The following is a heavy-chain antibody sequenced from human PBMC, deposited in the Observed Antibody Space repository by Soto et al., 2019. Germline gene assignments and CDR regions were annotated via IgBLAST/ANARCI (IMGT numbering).Heavy chain of an antibody. CDR3: AKDTQPSVADAFDI. J-gene: IGHJ3*02. D-gene: IGHD6-19*01. CDR1: GFTFDDYA. V-gene: IGHV3-9*01. CDR2: ISWNSGSI. Sequence: PGGSLRLSCAASGFTFDDYAMHWVRQAPGKGLEWVSGISWNSGSIGYADSVKGRFTISRDNAKNSLYLQMNSLRAEDTALYYCAKDTQPSVADAFDIWGQGTMVTVSS.